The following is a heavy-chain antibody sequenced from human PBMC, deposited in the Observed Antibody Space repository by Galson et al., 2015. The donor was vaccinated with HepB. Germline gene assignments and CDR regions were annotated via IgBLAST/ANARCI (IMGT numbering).Heavy chain of an antibody. Sequence: SLRLSCAVSGFTFSSYGMQWVRQAPGKGLEWVAVMSYDGHNKDCADSVKGRFTISRDNSNSTLYLHMSSLRADDTAVYYCAKSLEAGSYYGGVGFDLWGLGTMVTVSS. J-gene: IGHJ3*01. V-gene: IGHV3-30*18. CDR1: GFTFSSYG. D-gene: IGHD1-26*01. CDR2: MSYDGHNK. CDR3: AKSLEAGSYYGGVGFDL.